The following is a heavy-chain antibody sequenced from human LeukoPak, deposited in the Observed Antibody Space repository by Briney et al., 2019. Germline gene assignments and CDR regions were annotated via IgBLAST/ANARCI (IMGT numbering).Heavy chain of an antibody. J-gene: IGHJ4*02. CDR3: AREIFGGAAATTDY. CDR1: GYTFTGNY. Sequence: ASVKVSCKASGYTFTGNYMHWVRQAPGQGLEWMGWINPNSGGTNYAQKFQGRVTMTRDTSISTAYMELSRLRSDDTAVYYCAREIFGGAAATTDYWGQGTLVTVSS. D-gene: IGHD6-13*01. V-gene: IGHV1-2*02. CDR2: INPNSGGT.